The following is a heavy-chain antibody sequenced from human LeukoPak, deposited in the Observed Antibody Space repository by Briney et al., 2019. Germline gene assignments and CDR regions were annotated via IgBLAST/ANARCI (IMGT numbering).Heavy chain of an antibody. D-gene: IGHD1-26*01. CDR2: IRSRLYGGTT. CDR1: GFTFGDYG. V-gene: IGHV3-49*04. J-gene: IGHJ4*02. Sequence: GGSLRLSCTSTGFTFGDYGVTWVRQAPGKGLEWVGFIRSRLYGGTTEYAASVNDRFIVSRDDSKSIAYLDVNSVSSEDTAVYFCGRGLTVVGAKYYFDYWGQGALVTVSS. CDR3: GRGLTVVGAKYYFDY.